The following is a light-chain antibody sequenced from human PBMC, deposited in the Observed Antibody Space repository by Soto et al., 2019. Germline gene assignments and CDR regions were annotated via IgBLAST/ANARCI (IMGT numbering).Light chain of an antibody. Sequence: DIQMTQSPSTLSASVGDRVTITCRASQSISSWLAWYQQKPGKAPKVLIYDASNLESGVPSRFSGTGSGTEFTLTISSLQPDDFATYYCQHYKSYPWTFGQGTKVEIK. J-gene: IGKJ1*01. V-gene: IGKV1-5*01. CDR1: QSISSW. CDR2: DAS. CDR3: QHYKSYPWT.